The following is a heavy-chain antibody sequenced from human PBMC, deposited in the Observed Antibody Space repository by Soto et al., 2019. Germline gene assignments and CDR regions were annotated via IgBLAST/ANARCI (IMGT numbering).Heavy chain of an antibody. CDR3: ARESWEAVAGTAYAFDI. CDR2: IWNDGSNK. D-gene: IGHD6-19*01. J-gene: IGHJ3*02. CDR1: GFTFSSDG. Sequence: GGSLRLSCAASGFTFSSDGMHWVRQAPGKGLEWVAVIWNDGSNKEYADSVKGRFNISRDKSKNTMYLQMNSLRAEDTAVYYCARESWEAVAGTAYAFDIWGQGTMVTVSS. V-gene: IGHV3-33*08.